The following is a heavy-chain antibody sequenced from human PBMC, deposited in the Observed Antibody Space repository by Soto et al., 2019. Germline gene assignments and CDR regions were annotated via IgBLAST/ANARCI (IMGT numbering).Heavy chain of an antibody. CDR2: IYHSGST. CDR1: GGSISSSNW. J-gene: IGHJ5*02. Sequence: QVQLQESGPGLVKPSGTLSLTCAVSGGSISSSNWWSWVRQPPGKGLEWIGEIYHSGSTNYNPSLKSRGTLTVDQAKDQFPLKLSSVAGADTAGYYCAGARGGVVTMGWVRPWGQGTLVTVSS. D-gene: IGHD3-3*01. CDR3: AGARGGVVTMGWVRP. V-gene: IGHV4-4*02.